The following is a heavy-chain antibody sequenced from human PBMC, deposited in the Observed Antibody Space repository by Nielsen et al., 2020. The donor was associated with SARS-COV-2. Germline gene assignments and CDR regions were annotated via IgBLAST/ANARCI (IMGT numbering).Heavy chain of an antibody. CDR1: GYTFTGYY. V-gene: IGHV1-2*04. CDR3: ARAKGDSSGWYSLYYYYYYGMDV. CDR2: INPNSGGT. J-gene: IGHJ6*02. D-gene: IGHD6-19*01. Sequence: ASVKVSCKASGYTFTGYYMHWVRQAPGQGLEWMGWINPNSGGTNYAQKFQGWVTMTRDTSISTAYMELRSLRSDDTAVYYCARAKGDSSGWYSLYYYYYYGMDVWGQGTTVTVSS.